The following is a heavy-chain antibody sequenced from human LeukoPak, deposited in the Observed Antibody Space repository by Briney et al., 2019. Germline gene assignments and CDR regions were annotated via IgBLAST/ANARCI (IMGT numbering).Heavy chain of an antibody. J-gene: IGHJ4*02. Sequence: GGSLRLSCAASGFTFSSYGMHWVRQAPGKGLEWVAVISYDGSNKYYADSVKGRFTISRDNSKNTLYLQMNSLRAEDTAVYYCAKASHCGGDCYSGFDYWGQGTLVTVSS. CDR1: GFTFSSYG. V-gene: IGHV3-30*18. CDR2: ISYDGSNK. D-gene: IGHD2-21*02. CDR3: AKASHCGGDCYSGFDY.